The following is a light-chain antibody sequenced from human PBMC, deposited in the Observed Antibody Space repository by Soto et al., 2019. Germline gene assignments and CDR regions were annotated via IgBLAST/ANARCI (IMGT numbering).Light chain of an antibody. J-gene: IGKJ3*01. Sequence: EIVLTQSPATLSLSPGERATLSCRASQSIGLAIAWYQHKPGQAPRLLIFDASQRATGIPARFRGSGSGTEFTLTISSLQPDDFGTYYCQHYNDYSPITFGPGTKVDIK. CDR1: QSIGLA. CDR2: DAS. V-gene: IGKV3-11*01. CDR3: QHYNDYSPIT.